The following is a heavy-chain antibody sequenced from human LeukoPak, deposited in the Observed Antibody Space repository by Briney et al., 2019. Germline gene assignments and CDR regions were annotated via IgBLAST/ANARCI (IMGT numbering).Heavy chain of an antibody. Sequence: SETLSLTCAVSGYSISSGYCWGWIRQPPGKGLEWIGSIYHSGSTYYNPSLKSRVTISVDTSKNQFSLKLSSVTAADTAVYYCAGLWVGELLTSAWYYYMDVWGKGTTVTVSS. CDR1: GYSISSGYC. J-gene: IGHJ6*03. V-gene: IGHV4-38-2*01. D-gene: IGHD3-10*01. CDR3: AGLWVGELLTSAWYYYMDV. CDR2: IYHSGST.